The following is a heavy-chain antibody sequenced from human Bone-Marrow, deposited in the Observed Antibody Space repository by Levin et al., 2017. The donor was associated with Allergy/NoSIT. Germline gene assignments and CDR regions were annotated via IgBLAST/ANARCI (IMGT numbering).Heavy chain of an antibody. Sequence: GESLKISCAASGFTFRNFGMHWVRQAPGEGLEWLANINLDGSDIYYVDSVKGRFTISRDNAKNSLYLQMNSLRGDDTAVYYCARVRRGSSDGDFWGQGTLVTVSS. CDR1: GFTFRNFG. J-gene: IGHJ4*02. CDR3: ARVRRGSSDGDF. D-gene: IGHD6-6*01. CDR2: INLDGSDI. V-gene: IGHV3-7*01.